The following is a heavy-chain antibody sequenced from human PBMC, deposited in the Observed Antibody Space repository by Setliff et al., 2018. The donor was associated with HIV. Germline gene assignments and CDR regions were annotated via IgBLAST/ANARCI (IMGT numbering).Heavy chain of an antibody. CDR1: GDSTSNSY. CDR2: LHASGNT. J-gene: IGHJ6*03. Sequence: SETLSLTCSVSGDSTSNSYWSWIRQPAGKGLEWIGRLHASGNTNYNPSLKSRVTMSIDTSKNQLSLRLTSVTAADTAVYYCARDVLKSNYLGYYYYLDVWGKGTTVTVSS. D-gene: IGHD3-9*01. CDR3: ARDVLKSNYLGYYYYLDV. V-gene: IGHV4-4*07.